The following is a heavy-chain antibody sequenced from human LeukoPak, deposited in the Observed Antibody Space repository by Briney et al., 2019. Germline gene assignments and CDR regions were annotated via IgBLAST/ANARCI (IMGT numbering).Heavy chain of an antibody. CDR1: GYSFTNYW. Sequence: GESLKISCKGCGYSFTNYWIGWVRQLRGKGLEWMGIIYPGDSDTRYSPSFQGQVTISADKSISTAYLQWGSLKASDTAMYYCARSQGYCSGGSCLQGDWFDPWGQGTLVTVSS. CDR3: ARSQGYCSGGSCLQGDWFDP. V-gene: IGHV5-51*01. J-gene: IGHJ5*02. CDR2: IYPGDSDT. D-gene: IGHD2-15*01.